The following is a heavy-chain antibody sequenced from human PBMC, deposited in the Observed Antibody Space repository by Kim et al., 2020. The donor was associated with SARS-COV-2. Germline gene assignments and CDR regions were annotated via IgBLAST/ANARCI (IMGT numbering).Heavy chain of an antibody. CDR2: ISSSGSPI. J-gene: IGHJ6*01. CDR1: GFSLRSDE. D-gene: IGHD4-17*01. V-gene: IGHV3-48*03. CDR3: AREDSGEYEDYFYGKDV. Sequence: GGSLRLSCAASGFSLRSDETYWVRQVPGKGLEWVSSISSSGSPIHYADSVKGRFTLSRDSAKNSLYLQMNSVRAEDTAVYYCAREDSGEYEDYFYGKDVWRQGPTVTVS.